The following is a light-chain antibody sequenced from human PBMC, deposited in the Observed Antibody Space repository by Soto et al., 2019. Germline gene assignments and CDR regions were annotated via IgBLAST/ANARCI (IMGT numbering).Light chain of an antibody. CDR3: QVWDSSNDHVV. CDR1: NIGSKS. Sequence: YELTQAPSVSVAPGQTATITCGGDNIGSKSLHWYQQRPGQAPVLVVCDDRDRPSGIPERFSGSNSGNTATLTISRVEAGDEADYYCQVWDSSNDHVVFGGGTKVTVL. V-gene: IGLV3-21*02. J-gene: IGLJ2*01. CDR2: DDR.